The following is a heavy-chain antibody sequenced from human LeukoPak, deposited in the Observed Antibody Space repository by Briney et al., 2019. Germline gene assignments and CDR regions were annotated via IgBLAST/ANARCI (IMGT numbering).Heavy chain of an antibody. CDR1: GGTFSSYA. Sequence: SVKVSCKASGGTFSSYAISWVRQAPGQGLEWMGGIIPIFGTANYAQKFQGRVTITADESTSTAYMELSSLRSEDTAVYYCARDRSPLAGAGTSLFDYWGQGTLVTVSS. J-gene: IGHJ4*02. D-gene: IGHD6-13*01. CDR2: IIPIFGTA. CDR3: ARDRSPLAGAGTSLFDY. V-gene: IGHV1-69*01.